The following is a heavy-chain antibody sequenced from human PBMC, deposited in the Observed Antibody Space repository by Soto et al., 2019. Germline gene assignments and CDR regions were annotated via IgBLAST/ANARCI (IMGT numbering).Heavy chain of an antibody. Sequence: SETLSLTCTVSGGSISSGDYDWSWIRQPPGKGLEWIGYIYYSGSTYYNPSLKSRVTIAVDTSKNQFSLKLSSVTAADTAVYYCARGSAITAESFPWGQGTLVTVSS. CDR2: IYYSGST. J-gene: IGHJ5*02. V-gene: IGHV4-30-4*01. D-gene: IGHD6-13*01. CDR1: GGSISSGDYD. CDR3: ARGSAITAESFP.